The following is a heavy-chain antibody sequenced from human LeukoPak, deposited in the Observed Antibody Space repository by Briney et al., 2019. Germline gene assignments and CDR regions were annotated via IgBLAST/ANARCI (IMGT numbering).Heavy chain of an antibody. Sequence: SSETLSLTCAVYGGSFSGYYWSGIRQPPGKGLEWIGEINHSGSTNYNPSLKSRVTISVDTSKNQFSLKLSSVTAADTAVYYCARVAAAGRVLDYWGQGTLVTVSS. D-gene: IGHD6-13*01. CDR2: INHSGST. CDR1: GGSFSGYY. V-gene: IGHV4-34*01. CDR3: ARVAAAGRVLDY. J-gene: IGHJ4*02.